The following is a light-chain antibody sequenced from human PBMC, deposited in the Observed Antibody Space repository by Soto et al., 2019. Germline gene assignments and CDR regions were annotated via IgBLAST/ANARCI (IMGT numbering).Light chain of an antibody. CDR2: EVT. J-gene: IGLJ1*01. CDR1: SSDFGGFNH. Sequence: QSALTQPASVSGSPGQSITISCTGTSSDFGGFNHVSWYQHHPGKAPKLIIYEVTYRPSGVSNRFSGSKSGYTASLTISGLQAEDEADYYCTSQTSSGIRVFGPGTKLTVL. V-gene: IGLV2-14*01. CDR3: TSQTSSGIRV.